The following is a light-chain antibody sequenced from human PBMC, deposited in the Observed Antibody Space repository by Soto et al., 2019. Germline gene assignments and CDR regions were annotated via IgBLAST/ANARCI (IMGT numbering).Light chain of an antibody. V-gene: IGKV3-15*01. J-gene: IGKJ1*01. CDR3: QQYNNWPPWT. CDR2: GAS. CDR1: QSVSSN. Sequence: ETVMTQSPATLSVSPGERATLSCRASQSVSSNLAWYQQKPGQAPRLLIYGASPRATGIPARFSGSGSGTEDTITISSLQSEEFAVFYCQQYNNWPPWTFGQGTKVEIK.